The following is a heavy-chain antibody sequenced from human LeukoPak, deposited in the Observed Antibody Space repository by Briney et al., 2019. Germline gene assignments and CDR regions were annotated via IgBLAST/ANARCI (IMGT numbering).Heavy chain of an antibody. CDR2: ISWNSGSI. J-gene: IGHJ6*02. CDR1: GFTFSNYA. V-gene: IGHV3-9*01. D-gene: IGHD2-21*02. CDR3: ARAYCGSDCYYPHYYYGMDV. Sequence: GGSLRLSCAASGFTFSNYAVNWVRQAPGKGLEWVSGISWNSGSIGYADSVKGRLTISRDNAKNSLYLQMNSLRAEDTALYYCARAYCGSDCYYPHYYYGMDVWGQGTTVTVSS.